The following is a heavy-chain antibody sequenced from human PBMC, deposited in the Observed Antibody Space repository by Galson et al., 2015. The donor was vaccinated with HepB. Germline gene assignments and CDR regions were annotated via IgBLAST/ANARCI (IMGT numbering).Heavy chain of an antibody. J-gene: IGHJ4*02. D-gene: IGHD3-22*01. CDR3: AKSYYDSSGYFDY. CDR1: GFTFSSYA. Sequence: SLRLSCAASGFTFSSYAMSWVRQAPGKGLEWVSAISGSGGSTYYADSVKGRFTISRDNSKNTLYLQMNSLRAEDTAVYYCAKSYYDSSGYFDYWGQGTLVTVSS. CDR2: ISGSGGST. V-gene: IGHV3-23*01.